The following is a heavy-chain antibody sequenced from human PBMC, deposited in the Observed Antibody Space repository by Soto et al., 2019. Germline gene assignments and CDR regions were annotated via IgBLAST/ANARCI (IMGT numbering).Heavy chain of an antibody. D-gene: IGHD6-19*01. V-gene: IGHV3-30*18. J-gene: IGHJ4*02. CDR1: GFSFGSYG. Sequence: LRLSCAASGFSFGSYGMHWVRQAPGKGLEWVAVISYDGSNKYYADAVKGRFTISRDNSKNTLYLQMDSLRAEDTALYYCAKAVEYSSGRLYYFDYWGQGTLVTVSS. CDR3: AKAVEYSSGRLYYFDY. CDR2: ISYDGSNK.